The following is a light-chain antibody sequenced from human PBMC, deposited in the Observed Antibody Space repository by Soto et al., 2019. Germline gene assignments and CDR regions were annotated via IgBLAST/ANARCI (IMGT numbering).Light chain of an antibody. CDR1: GGSIASGL. CDR2: EDN. J-gene: IGLJ3*02. V-gene: IGLV6-57*01. Sequence: NFMLTQPHSVSESPVRTVTISCTRSGGSIASGLVQWYQVRPGSCPTTVISEDNQRPSGVPDRFSGSIDSSSNSASLTISGLKPEDEADYYCQSSQDDFWVFGGGTKLTVL. CDR3: QSSQDDFWV.